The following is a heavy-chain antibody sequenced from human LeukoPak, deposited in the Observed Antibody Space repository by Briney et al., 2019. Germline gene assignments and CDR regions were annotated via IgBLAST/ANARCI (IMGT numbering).Heavy chain of an antibody. CDR2: ISAYNGNT. CDR1: GYTFTGYY. J-gene: IGHJ3*02. CDR3: AATDYGDFLDAFDI. D-gene: IGHD4-17*01. Sequence: ASVKVSCKASGYTFTGYYMHWVRQAPGQGLEWMGWISAYNGNTNYAQKFQGRVSMTTDTSTSTAYMELRSLRSDDTAVYYCAATDYGDFLDAFDIWGQGTMVTVSS. V-gene: IGHV1-18*04.